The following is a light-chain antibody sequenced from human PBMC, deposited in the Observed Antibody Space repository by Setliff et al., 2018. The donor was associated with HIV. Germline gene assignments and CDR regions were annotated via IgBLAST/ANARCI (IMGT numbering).Light chain of an antibody. Sequence: QSALAQPASVSGSPGQSITISCTGTNSDVGGYNYVSWYQQHPGRVPKLIIYEVRNRPSGVSHRFSGSKSGNTASLTISGLQAEDEADYYCSSYAITNTLPFGTGTKVTVL. J-gene: IGLJ1*01. CDR3: SSYAITNTLP. CDR1: NSDVGGYNY. CDR2: EVR. V-gene: IGLV2-14*01.